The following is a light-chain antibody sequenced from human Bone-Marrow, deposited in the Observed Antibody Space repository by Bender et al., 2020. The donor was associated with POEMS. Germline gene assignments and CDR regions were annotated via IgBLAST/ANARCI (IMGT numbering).Light chain of an antibody. CDR2: DDF. Sequence: SYVLTQPPSVSVAPGQTATITCGGTNIGSRSVHWYQQKPGQAPVLVVHDDFDRPSGIPERFSGSNSGNIATLTISGTQALDEADYYCQACDNSSVVFGGGTKLTVL. J-gene: IGLJ2*01. CDR3: QACDNSSVV. V-gene: IGLV3-21*02. CDR1: NIGSRS.